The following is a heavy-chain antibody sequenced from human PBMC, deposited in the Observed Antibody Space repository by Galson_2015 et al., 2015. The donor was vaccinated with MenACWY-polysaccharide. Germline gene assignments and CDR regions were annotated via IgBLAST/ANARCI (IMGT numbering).Heavy chain of an antibody. D-gene: IGHD5-18*01. V-gene: IGHV3-7*01. Sequence: SLRLSCAASALTFSSYWMSWVRQAPGKGLEWVANINLDGRDKYYVDSVRGRFTISRDNARNSLYLQMNSLRVEDTAVYYCAKDKGYTFGYEGYFDCWGQGTLVTVSS. J-gene: IGHJ4*02. CDR2: INLDGRDK. CDR3: AKDKGYTFGYEGYFDC. CDR1: ALTFSSYW.